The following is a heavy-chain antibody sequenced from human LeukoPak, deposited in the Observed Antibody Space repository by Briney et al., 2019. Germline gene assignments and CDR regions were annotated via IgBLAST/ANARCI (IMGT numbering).Heavy chain of an antibody. Sequence: ASVKVSCKASGYTFTAQYMHWVRQAPGQGLEWMGRINPNNGDTKYAQSFLGRVTMTRDTSTTTAYMELRSLRSDDTAVYFCASYPRNIPTSPFDYWGPGTLVTVSS. CDR2: INPNNGDT. CDR1: GYTFTAQY. CDR3: ASYPRNIPTSPFDY. D-gene: IGHD2-21*01. J-gene: IGHJ4*02. V-gene: IGHV1-2*02.